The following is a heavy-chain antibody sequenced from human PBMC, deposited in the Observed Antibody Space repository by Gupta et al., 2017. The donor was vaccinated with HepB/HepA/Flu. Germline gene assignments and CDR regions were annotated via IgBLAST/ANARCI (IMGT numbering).Heavy chain of an antibody. D-gene: IGHD2-2*01. CDR3: TRVSGVPASSRVFDY. CDR2: INHSGTT. Sequence: QVQLQPWGAGRLMPPETLSLTCGICGGSLGGYYWSWIRQSPGKGLEWIGEINHSGTTNDNPALKSRVTIAVDTSKNQLFLTMNYVTAADAAMYNCTRVSGVPASSRVFDYWGQGTPVTVSS. J-gene: IGHJ4*02. CDR1: GGSLGGYY. V-gene: IGHV4-34*01.